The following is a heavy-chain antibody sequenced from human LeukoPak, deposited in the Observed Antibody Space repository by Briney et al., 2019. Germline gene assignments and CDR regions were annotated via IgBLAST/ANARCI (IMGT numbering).Heavy chain of an antibody. CDR2: FDPEDGEI. J-gene: IGHJ6*03. CDR3: ATRSFHLLYYYYMDV. CDR1: GYTLTELS. Sequence: GASVKVSCKVSGYTLTELSMHWVRQAPGKGHEWVGGFDPEDGEIIYAQKFQGRVTMTEDTSTDTAYMELSSLRSEDTAVYYCATRSFHLLYYYYMDVWGKGTTVTVSS. V-gene: IGHV1-24*01. D-gene: IGHD1-26*01.